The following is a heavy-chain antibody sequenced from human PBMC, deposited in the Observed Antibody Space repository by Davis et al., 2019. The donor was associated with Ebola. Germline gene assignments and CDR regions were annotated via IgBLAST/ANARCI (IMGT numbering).Heavy chain of an antibody. Sequence: GSLRLSCTVSSGSISSYYWSWIRQPPGKGLEWIGYINYSGNTKYNPSLKSRVSISVDTSKNQFSLKLSSVTAADTAVYYCASSAMVQGVVDYWGQGTLVTVSS. CDR2: INYSGNT. V-gene: IGHV4-59*08. CDR1: SGSISSYY. CDR3: ASSAMVQGVVDY. D-gene: IGHD3-10*01. J-gene: IGHJ4*02.